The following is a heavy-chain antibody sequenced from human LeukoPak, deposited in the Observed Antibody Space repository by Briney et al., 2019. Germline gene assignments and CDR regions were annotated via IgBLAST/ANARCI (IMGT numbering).Heavy chain of an antibody. CDR2: INHSGST. Sequence: SETLSLTCAVWGGSFSGYYWSWIRQPPGKGREWIGEINHSGSTNYNPSLKSRFTISVDTSKNQFSLKLSSVTAADTAVYYCASYGSGSYYNKALDYWGQGTLVTVSS. J-gene: IGHJ4*02. CDR1: GGSFSGYY. CDR3: ASYGSGSYYNKALDY. V-gene: IGHV4-34*01. D-gene: IGHD3-10*01.